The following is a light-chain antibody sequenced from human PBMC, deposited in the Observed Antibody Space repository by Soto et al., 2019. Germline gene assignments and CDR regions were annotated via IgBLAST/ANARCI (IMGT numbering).Light chain of an antibody. Sequence: EIVLTQSPGTLSLSPGERATLSCRASQSVSSSFLAWYQQTPGQAPRLLIYGASNRAAGIPDRFSGSGSETDFTLTITRLEPEDFAVYYCQYYVSTPLTFGGGTKVDI. V-gene: IGKV3-20*01. CDR2: GAS. J-gene: IGKJ4*01. CDR3: QYYVSTPLT. CDR1: QSVSSSF.